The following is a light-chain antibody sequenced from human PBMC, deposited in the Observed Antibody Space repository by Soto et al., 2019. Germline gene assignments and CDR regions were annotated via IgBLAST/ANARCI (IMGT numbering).Light chain of an antibody. Sequence: EILLTQSPGTLSLSPGERATLSCRASQSINNNYLAWYQQKRGQAPRLLIYGASSSATGIPDRFSGSGSGPDFTLTTSRLEPEDFAVYYCQQYGGSPRTFGQGTKVEIK. CDR1: QSINNNY. CDR3: QQYGGSPRT. V-gene: IGKV3-20*01. J-gene: IGKJ1*01. CDR2: GAS.